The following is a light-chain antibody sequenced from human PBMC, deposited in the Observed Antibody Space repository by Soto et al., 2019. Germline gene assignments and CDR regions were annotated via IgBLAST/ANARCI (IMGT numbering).Light chain of an antibody. CDR2: KAS. Sequence: DIQMTQSPSTLSASVGDRVTITCRASQSISNWLAWYQQKPGTAPKVLIYKASSLESGVPSRFSGSGSGTEFTLTISSLQPDDFATYFCQHYNIYSWTFGQGTKVEIK. J-gene: IGKJ1*01. CDR3: QHYNIYSWT. CDR1: QSISNW. V-gene: IGKV1-5*03.